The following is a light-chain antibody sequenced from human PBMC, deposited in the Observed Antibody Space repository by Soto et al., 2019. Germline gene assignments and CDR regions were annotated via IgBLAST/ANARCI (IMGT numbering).Light chain of an antibody. CDR1: QGIRNY. V-gene: IGKV1-27*01. J-gene: IGKJ3*01. CDR3: QNYSSVPV. CDR2: AAS. Sequence: DIQMTQSPTSLSASVGDRVTITCRASQGIRNYVAWYQQIPGKAPKLLIYAASTLQSGVPSRFSGSGSGTDFTLTIYGLQPEDVAAYSCQNYSSVPVFGPGTKVEIK.